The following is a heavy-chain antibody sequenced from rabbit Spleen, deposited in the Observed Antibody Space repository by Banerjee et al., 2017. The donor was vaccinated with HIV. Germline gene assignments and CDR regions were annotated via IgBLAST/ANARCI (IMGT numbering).Heavy chain of an antibody. D-gene: IGHD8-1*01. J-gene: IGHJ6*01. V-gene: IGHV1S40*01. CDR2: IYAGSSGTT. Sequence: QSLEESGGGLVKPGASLTLTCKASGFSFNSGYDMCWVRPAPGKGLEWIACIYAGSSGTTYSATWAKGRFTISKTSSTTVTLQMTSLTAADTATYFCARDTGTSFSTYGMDLWGQGTLVTVS. CDR1: GFSFNSGYD. CDR3: ARDTGTSFSTYGMDL.